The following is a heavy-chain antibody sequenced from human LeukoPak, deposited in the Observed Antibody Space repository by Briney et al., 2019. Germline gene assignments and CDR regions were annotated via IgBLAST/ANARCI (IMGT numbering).Heavy chain of an antibody. Sequence: SVKVSCKASGGTFSSYAISWVRQAPGQGLEWMGRIIPILGIANYAQKFQGRVTITADKSTSTAYMELSSLRSEDTAVYYCALEDDFWGGGGDYWGQGTLVTVSS. CDR1: GGTFSSYA. CDR3: ALEDDFWGGGGDY. CDR2: IIPILGIA. D-gene: IGHD3-3*01. V-gene: IGHV1-69*04. J-gene: IGHJ4*02.